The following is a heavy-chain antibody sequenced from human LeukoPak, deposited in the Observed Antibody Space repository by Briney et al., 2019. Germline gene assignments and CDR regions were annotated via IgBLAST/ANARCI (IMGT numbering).Heavy chain of an antibody. CDR1: ALTFSDYS. Sequence: GGSLRVSCAASALTFSDYSMNWVRQAPGKGLEWISYISSNGSTIYYAASVKGRFTISRDSAKNSLYLQMNGLRAEDTAIYYCARGPKTSFDYWGQGTLVTVSS. CDR2: ISSNGSTI. V-gene: IGHV3-48*01. CDR3: ARGPKTSFDY. J-gene: IGHJ4*02.